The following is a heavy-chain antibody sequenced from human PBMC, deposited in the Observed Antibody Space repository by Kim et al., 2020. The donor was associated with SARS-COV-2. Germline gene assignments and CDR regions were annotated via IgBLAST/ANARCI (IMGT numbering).Heavy chain of an antibody. Sequence: SETLSLTCTVSGGSISSYYWSWIRQPPGKGLEWIGYIYNSGSTNYNPSLKSRVTISVDTSKNQFSLKLSSVTAADTAVYYCARASGTLFGVVGAFDIWGQGTMVTVSS. V-gene: IGHV4-59*13. D-gene: IGHD3-3*01. CDR1: GGSISSYY. J-gene: IGHJ3*02. CDR3: ARASGTLFGVVGAFDI. CDR2: IYNSGST.